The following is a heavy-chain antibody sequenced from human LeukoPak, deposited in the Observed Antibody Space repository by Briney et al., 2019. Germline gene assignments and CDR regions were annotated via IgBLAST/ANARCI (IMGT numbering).Heavy chain of an antibody. D-gene: IGHD6-19*01. CDR1: GGSFSGYY. Sequence: SETLSPTCAVYGGSFSGYYWSWIRQPPGKGLEWIGEINHRGSTNYNPSIKSRVTISVDRSKYQFSLKLSSVTAADTGVYYCARRSAGRKLRYLQHWGQGTLVTVSS. CDR3: ARRSAGRKLRYLQH. J-gene: IGHJ1*01. CDR2: INHRGST. V-gene: IGHV4-34*01.